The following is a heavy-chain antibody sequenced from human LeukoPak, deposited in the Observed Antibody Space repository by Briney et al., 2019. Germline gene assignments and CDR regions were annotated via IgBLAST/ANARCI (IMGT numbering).Heavy chain of an antibody. Sequence: SETLSLTCAVYGGSFSGYYWSWIRQPPGKGLEWIGEINHSGSTNYNPSLKSRVTISVDTSKNQFSLKLSSVTAADTAVYYCATSYCGGDCSYFDYWGQGTLVTVSS. V-gene: IGHV4-34*01. D-gene: IGHD2-21*02. CDR1: GGSFSGYY. CDR3: ATSYCGGDCSYFDY. CDR2: INHSGST. J-gene: IGHJ4*02.